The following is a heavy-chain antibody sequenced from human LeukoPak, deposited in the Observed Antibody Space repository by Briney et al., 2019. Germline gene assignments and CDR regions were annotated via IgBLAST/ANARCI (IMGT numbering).Heavy chain of an antibody. D-gene: IGHD3-16*02. CDR1: GFTFSSYG. J-gene: IGHJ4*02. CDR2: IWYDGSNK. V-gene: IGHV3-33*01. CDR3: ARGGYDYVWGSYRYTRGVFDY. Sequence: QSGRSLRLSCAASGFTFSSYGMHWVRQAPGKGLEWVAVIWYDGSNKYYADSAKGRFTISRDNSKNTLYLQMNSLRAEDTAVYYCARGGYDYVWGSYRYTRGVFDYWGQGTLVTVSS.